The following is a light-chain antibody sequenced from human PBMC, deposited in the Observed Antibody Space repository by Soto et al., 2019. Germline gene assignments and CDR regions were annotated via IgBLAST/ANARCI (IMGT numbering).Light chain of an antibody. CDR2: DVS. CDR3: SSYTSSTTLYV. J-gene: IGLJ1*01. Sequence: LTQPASVSGSPGQSITISCTGTSSDVGGYNYVSWYQQHPGKAPKLMIYDVSIRPSGVSHRFSGSKSGNTASLTISGLLAEDEADYYCSSYTSSTTLYVFGTGTKVTVL. CDR1: SSDVGGYNY. V-gene: IGLV2-14*01.